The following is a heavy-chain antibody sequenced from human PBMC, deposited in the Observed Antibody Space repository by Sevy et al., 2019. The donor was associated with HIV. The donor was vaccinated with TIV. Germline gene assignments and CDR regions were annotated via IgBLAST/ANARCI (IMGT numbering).Heavy chain of an antibody. Sequence: GGSLRLSCAASGFTFSNAWMSWVRQAPGKGLEWVGRIKSKTDGGTTDYAAPVKGRFTISRDDSKNTLYLQMNSLKTEDTAAYYCTTKAVAGLYYFDYWGQGTLVTVSS. CDR2: IKSKTDGGTT. CDR1: GFTFSNAW. V-gene: IGHV3-15*01. J-gene: IGHJ4*02. CDR3: TTKAVAGLYYFDY. D-gene: IGHD6-19*01.